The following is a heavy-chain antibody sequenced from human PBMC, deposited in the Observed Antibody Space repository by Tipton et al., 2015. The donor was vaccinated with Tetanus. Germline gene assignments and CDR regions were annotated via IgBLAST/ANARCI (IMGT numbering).Heavy chain of an antibody. CDR1: GVSISSGGYY. V-gene: IGHV4-31*03. CDR2: VYYTGNT. J-gene: IGHJ6*02. Sequence: TLSLTCTVSGVSISSGGYYWTWIRQHPGKGLEWIGYVYYTGNTQYSPSLTSRLSMSVDTSKNQISLNLSSVTAADTAVYYCGMFRSSFGMDVWGQGTTVTVSS. CDR3: GMFRSSFGMDV. D-gene: IGHD6-19*01.